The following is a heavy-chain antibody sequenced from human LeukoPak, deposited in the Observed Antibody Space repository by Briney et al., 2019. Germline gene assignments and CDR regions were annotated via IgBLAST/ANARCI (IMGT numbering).Heavy chain of an antibody. Sequence: GASVKLSRKASGYTFTSYGISWVPHAPGQGLDWMGWISAYNGNTNYAQKLQGRVTMTTDTSTSTAYMELRSLRSDDTAVYYCASSAAPLNDAFDIWGQGTMVTVSS. J-gene: IGHJ3*02. CDR3: ASSAAPLNDAFDI. CDR2: ISAYNGNT. CDR1: GYTFTSYG. V-gene: IGHV1-18*01. D-gene: IGHD2-2*01.